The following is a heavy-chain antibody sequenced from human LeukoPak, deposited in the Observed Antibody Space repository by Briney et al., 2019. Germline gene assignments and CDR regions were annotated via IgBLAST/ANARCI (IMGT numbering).Heavy chain of an antibody. CDR1: GFTFDDYA. Sequence: GGSLRLSCAASGFTFDDYAMHWVRQAPGKGLEWVSGISWNSGSIGYADSVKGRFTISRDNAKNTLYLQMNSLRAEDTAVYYCASSYGSGSYDWFDPWGQGTLVTVSS. D-gene: IGHD3-10*01. V-gene: IGHV3-9*01. CDR3: ASSYGSGSYDWFDP. CDR2: ISWNSGSI. J-gene: IGHJ5*02.